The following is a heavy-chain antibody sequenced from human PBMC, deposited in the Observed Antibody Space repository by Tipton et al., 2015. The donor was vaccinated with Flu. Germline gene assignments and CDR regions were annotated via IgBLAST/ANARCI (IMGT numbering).Heavy chain of an antibody. D-gene: IGHD1-1*01. CDR2: IYDIGNT. J-gene: IGHJ3*02. CDR3: AGGYDVFDI. Sequence: SLRLSCAASGFTVSTNYMTWVRQAPGKGLDWVSIIYDIGNTYYADSVKGRFTISRDSSENTLYLQMNSLKADDTAVYYCAGGYDVFDIWGQGTMLIVSS. V-gene: IGHV3-53*01. CDR1: GFTVSTNY.